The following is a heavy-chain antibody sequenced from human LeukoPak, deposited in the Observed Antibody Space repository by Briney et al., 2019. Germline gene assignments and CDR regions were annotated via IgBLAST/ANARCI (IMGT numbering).Heavy chain of an antibody. J-gene: IGHJ4*02. D-gene: IGHD5-18*01. CDR1: GGSISSYY. V-gene: IGHV4-59*08. CDR2: IYYSGST. CDR3: ARHGYSYANFDY. Sequence: MPSETLSLTCTVSGGSISSYYWSWIRQPPGKGLEWIGYIYYSGSTNYNPSLKSRVTISVDTSKNQFSLKLSSVTAADTAVYYCARHGYSYANFDYWGQGTLVTVSS.